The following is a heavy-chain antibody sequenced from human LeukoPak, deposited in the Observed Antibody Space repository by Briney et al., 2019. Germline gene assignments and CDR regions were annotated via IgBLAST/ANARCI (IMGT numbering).Heavy chain of an antibody. CDR1: GYNFTIYR. J-gene: IGHJ4*02. CDR3: ARHISGSWYTGDY. V-gene: IGHV5-51*01. CDR2: IYPGDSDT. Sequence: LGESLKISCEGSGYNFTIYRIAWVRQMPGKGLEWMGIIYPGDSDTRYSPSFQGQVTISADKSISTAYLQWSSLKASDTAMYYCARHISGSWYTGDYWGQGTLVTVSS. D-gene: IGHD6-13*01.